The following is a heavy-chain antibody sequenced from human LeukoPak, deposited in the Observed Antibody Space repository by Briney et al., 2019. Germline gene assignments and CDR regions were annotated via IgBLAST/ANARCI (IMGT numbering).Heavy chain of an antibody. J-gene: IGHJ6*03. V-gene: IGHV1-8*01. CDR2: MNPKSGAT. CDR3: ARGSDYDDYFYMDF. Sequence: GASVKVSCKASGYTFTSYDINWVRQATGQGLEWMGWMNPKSGATDYARKFQGRVTMTRDTSISTAYMELTRLRSDDTAVYFCARGSDYDDYFYMDFWGKGTTVTVSS. CDR1: GYTFTSYD.